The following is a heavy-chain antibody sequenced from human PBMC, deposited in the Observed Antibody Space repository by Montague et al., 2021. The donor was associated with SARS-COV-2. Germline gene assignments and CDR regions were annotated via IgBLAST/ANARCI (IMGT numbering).Heavy chain of an antibody. D-gene: IGHD3-22*01. Sequence: SETLSLTCAVSGGSFSDYFCTWIRKPPGKGMEWIGEINHRRTSNYNPSLKSRVSISVDTSKNQFSLYLGSVTAADTAVYYCARGRQHFNMIVVVMTGGEYYFDYWGQGTLVTVSS. CDR2: INHRRTS. V-gene: IGHV4-34*01. J-gene: IGHJ4*02. CDR1: GGSFSDYF. CDR3: ARGRQHFNMIVVVMTGGEYYFDY.